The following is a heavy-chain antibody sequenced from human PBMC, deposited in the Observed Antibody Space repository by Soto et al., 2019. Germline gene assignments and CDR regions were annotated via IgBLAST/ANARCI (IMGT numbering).Heavy chain of an antibody. CDR2: INSDGSST. V-gene: IGHV3-74*01. CDR3: ARVRDYSNYVGAFDI. J-gene: IGHJ3*02. CDR1: GFTFSSYW. D-gene: IGHD4-4*01. Sequence: GGSLRLSCAASGFTFSSYWMHWVRQAPGKGLVWVSRINSDGSSTSYADSVKGRFTISRDNAKNTLYLQMNSLRAEDTAVYYCARVRDYSNYVGAFDIWGQGTMVTVSS.